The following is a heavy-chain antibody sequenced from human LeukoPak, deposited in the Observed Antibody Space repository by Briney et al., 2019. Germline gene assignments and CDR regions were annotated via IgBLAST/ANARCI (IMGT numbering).Heavy chain of an antibody. CDR3: AKANYYGSGTSYRFHYFDY. Sequence: GSLRLSCAASRFTFSNYAMSWVRQAPGKGLEWVSAISSSGDTIYYADSVKDRFTISRDNSDNTLYLQMNSLRAEDTAVYYCAKANYYGSGTSYRFHYFDYWGQGTLVTVSS. CDR1: RFTFSNYA. D-gene: IGHD3-10*01. J-gene: IGHJ4*02. V-gene: IGHV3-23*01. CDR2: ISSSGDTI.